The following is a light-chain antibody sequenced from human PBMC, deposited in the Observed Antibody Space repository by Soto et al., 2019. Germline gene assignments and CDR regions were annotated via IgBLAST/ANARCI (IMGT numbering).Light chain of an antibody. V-gene: IGKV3-11*01. CDR2: DAS. CDR3: QRRSDWPYT. J-gene: IGKJ2*01. Sequence: EIVLTQSPATLSLSPGVRVSLSCRASQSVRTYLAWYQQKRGQAPRLLIYDASNRAAGIPPRFSGSGSGTDVTLTISSLEPEDFAVYYCQRRSDWPYTFGQGTRLEVK. CDR1: QSVRTY.